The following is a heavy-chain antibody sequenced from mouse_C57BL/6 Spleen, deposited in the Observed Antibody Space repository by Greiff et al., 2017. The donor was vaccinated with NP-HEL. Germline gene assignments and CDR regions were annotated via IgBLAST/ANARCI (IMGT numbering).Heavy chain of an antibody. V-gene: IGHV5-16*01. CDR3: AKLYYYGSSSWYFDV. CDR2: INYDGSST. Sequence: EVMLVESEGGLVQPGSSMKLSCTASGFTFSDYYMAWVRQVPEKGLEWVANINYDGSSTYYLDSLKSRFIISRDNAKNILYLQMSSLKSEDTATYYCAKLYYYGSSSWYFDVWGTGTTVTVSS. D-gene: IGHD1-1*01. J-gene: IGHJ1*03. CDR1: GFTFSDYY.